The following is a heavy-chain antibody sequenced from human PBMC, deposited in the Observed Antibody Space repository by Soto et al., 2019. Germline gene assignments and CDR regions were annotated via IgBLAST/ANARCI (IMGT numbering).Heavy chain of an antibody. CDR1: GYTFTSYG. D-gene: IGHD2-21*02. J-gene: IGHJ5*02. CDR2: ISGYNGKT. V-gene: IGHV1-18*01. Sequence: EASVKVSCKASGYTFTSYGISWVRQAPGQGLEWMGWISGYNGKTNYAQKFQGRVSMTIDTSTTTAYMELRSLTSEDTAVYYCARHSTVVTLHGDRFDPWGQGTLVTVSS. CDR3: ARHSTVVTLHGDRFDP.